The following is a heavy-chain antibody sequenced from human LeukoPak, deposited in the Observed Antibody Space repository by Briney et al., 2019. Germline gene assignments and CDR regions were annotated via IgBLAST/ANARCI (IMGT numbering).Heavy chain of an antibody. CDR1: GFTFSSYA. Sequence: SGGSLRLSCAASGFTFSSYAMSWVRQAPGKGLEWVSAISGSGGSTYYADSVKGRFTISRDNSKNTLYLQMNSLRAEDTAVYYCAKSRCSGGSCYPSYFDYWGQGTLVTVSS. D-gene: IGHD2-15*01. CDR2: ISGSGGST. J-gene: IGHJ4*02. V-gene: IGHV3-23*01. CDR3: AKSRCSGGSCYPSYFDY.